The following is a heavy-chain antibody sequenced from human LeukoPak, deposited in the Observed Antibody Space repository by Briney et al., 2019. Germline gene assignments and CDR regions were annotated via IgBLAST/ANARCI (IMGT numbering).Heavy chain of an antibody. J-gene: IGHJ4*02. Sequence: PSETLSLTCTVSGGSISNYYWSWIRQPPGKGLEWIGYIYYSGSTNYNPSLKSRVTISVDTSKNQFSLKLSSVTAADTAVYYCARGSGVVVMAFDYWGQGTLVTVSS. V-gene: IGHV4-59*08. CDR2: IYYSGST. CDR3: ARGSGVVVMAFDY. D-gene: IGHD3-22*01. CDR1: GGSISNYY.